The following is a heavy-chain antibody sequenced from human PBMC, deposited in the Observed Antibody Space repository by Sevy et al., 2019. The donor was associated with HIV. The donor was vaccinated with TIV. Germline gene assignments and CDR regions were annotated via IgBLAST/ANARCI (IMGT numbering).Heavy chain of an antibody. CDR2: INPSGGST. CDR1: GYTFTSYY. Sequence: ASVKVSCKASGYTFTSYYMHWVRQAPAQGLEWMGIINPSGGSTSYAQKFQGRVTMTRDTSTGTVYMELSSLRSEDTAVYYCARGYCSSTSGYKSWFDPWGQGTLVTVSS. D-gene: IGHD2-2*02. CDR3: ARGYCSSTSGYKSWFDP. V-gene: IGHV1-46*01. J-gene: IGHJ5*02.